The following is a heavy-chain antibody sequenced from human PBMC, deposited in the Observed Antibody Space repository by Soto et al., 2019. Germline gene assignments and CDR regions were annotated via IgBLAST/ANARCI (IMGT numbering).Heavy chain of an antibody. Sequence: PSETLSLTCTVSGASISSSGYYWGWIRQPPWKGLEWIGSIYNSGNPYPNPSLKSRVTISVDTSKNQFSLTLSSVTAADTAVYYCARHPAGTMGLDYWGQGXLVTVYS. V-gene: IGHV4-39*01. CDR2: IYNSGNP. CDR3: ARHPAGTMGLDY. J-gene: IGHJ4*02. D-gene: IGHD3-10*01. CDR1: GASISSSGYY.